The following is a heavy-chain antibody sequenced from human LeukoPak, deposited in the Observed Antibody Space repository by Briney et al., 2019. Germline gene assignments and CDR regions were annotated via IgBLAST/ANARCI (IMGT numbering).Heavy chain of an antibody. J-gene: IGHJ6*03. V-gene: IGHV4-59*01. CDR1: GGSISSYY. CDR3: ARAYGPRYYYYMDV. CDR2: IYYSGST. Sequence: SETLSLTXTVSGGSISSYYWSWIRQAPRKGLEWIGYIYYSGSTNYNPSLKSRVTISVDTSKNQFSLKLSSVTAADTAVYYCARAYGPRYYYYMDVWGKGTTVTVSS. D-gene: IGHD3-10*01.